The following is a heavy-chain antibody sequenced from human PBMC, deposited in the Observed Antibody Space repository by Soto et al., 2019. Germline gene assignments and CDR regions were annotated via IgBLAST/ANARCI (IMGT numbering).Heavy chain of an antibody. J-gene: IGHJ5*02. CDR1: GYTFTKHD. Sequence: GASVKVSCKASGYTFTKHDINWVRQATGHGLEWMGWMNPNTGNTVYAQKFQGRVTMTRNTSITTAYMELSSLRSDDTAVYYCARGQHYDFWSGYNWFDPWGQGTLVTVSP. D-gene: IGHD3-3*01. V-gene: IGHV1-8*01. CDR2: MNPNTGNT. CDR3: ARGQHYDFWSGYNWFDP.